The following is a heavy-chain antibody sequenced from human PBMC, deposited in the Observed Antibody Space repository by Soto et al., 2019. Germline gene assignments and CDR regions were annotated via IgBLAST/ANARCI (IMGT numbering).Heavy chain of an antibody. D-gene: IGHD4-17*01. V-gene: IGHV4-31*03. CDR2: ISYSGST. Sequence: QVQLQESGPGLVKPSQTLSLTCPVSGASISSRGFYWTWIRQLPGTGLEWIGYISYSGSTNYSPSLKSRLNISIDTSDNHFSLKLTSVTAADTAVYYCARQSTVTGNYYFDSWGQGTRVTV. CDR1: GASISSRGFY. CDR3: ARQSTVTGNYYFDS. J-gene: IGHJ4*02.